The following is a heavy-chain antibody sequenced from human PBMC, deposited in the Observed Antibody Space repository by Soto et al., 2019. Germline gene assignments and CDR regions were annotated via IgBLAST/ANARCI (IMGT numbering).Heavy chain of an antibody. CDR2: SSASNGNT. D-gene: IGHD1-26*01. J-gene: IGHJ3*02. CDR3: ARLPTVGAPKGAFVI. CDR1: GYTFTSSG. Sequence: GASVKVSCRDSGYTFTSSGISWVRKAPVQGLEWMAWSSASNGNTTSAQKLQGRVTMTTDTSTSTAYMELSSLRSDDTAGYYCARLPTVGAPKGAFVIGGQGTMVTVSS. V-gene: IGHV1-18*01.